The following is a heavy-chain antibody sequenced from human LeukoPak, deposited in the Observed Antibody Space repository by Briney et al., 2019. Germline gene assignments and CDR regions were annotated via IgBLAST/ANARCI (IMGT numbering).Heavy chain of an antibody. V-gene: IGHV4-59*01. CDR1: GGSISDYY. CDR2: VHYSGST. Sequence: ASETLSLTCTVSGGSISDYYWSWIRQPPGKGLEWIGYVHYSGSTNYTPSLKSRVTISINTSKNQFSLRLSPVTAADTAVYYCAGATSREAFDNWGQGKMVTVSS. CDR3: AGATSREAFDN. D-gene: IGHD2-2*01. J-gene: IGHJ3*02.